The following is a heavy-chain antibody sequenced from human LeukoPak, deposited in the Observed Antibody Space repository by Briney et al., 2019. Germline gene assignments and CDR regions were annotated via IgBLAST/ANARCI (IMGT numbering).Heavy chain of an antibody. V-gene: IGHV3-33*01. J-gene: IGHJ4*02. Sequence: GGSLRLSCAASGFTFSSHGMHWVRQAPGKGLEWVAVIWYDGSDKYYADSVKGRFTISRDNSKNTLYLQMTSLRADDTAVYYCARDRVLHYFDYWGQGALVTVSS. CDR2: IWYDGSDK. CDR1: GFTFSSHG. D-gene: IGHD3-16*01. CDR3: ARDRVLHYFDY.